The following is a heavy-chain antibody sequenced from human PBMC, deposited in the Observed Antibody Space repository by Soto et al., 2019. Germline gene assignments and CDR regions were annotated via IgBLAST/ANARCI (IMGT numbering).Heavy chain of an antibody. J-gene: IGHJ5*02. CDR3: AKDKVLPATIYGGAYNCFDP. V-gene: IGHV1-2*02. CDR2: INPNSGAT. CDR1: GYTFTDFF. Sequence: ASVKVSCKAYGYTFTDFFLHWLRQAPGQGLEWMGWINPNSGATNYAQKFQGRVTMTRDTSVNTAYMELSRLRSDDTAVYYCAKDKVLPATIYGGAYNCFDPWGQGTLVTVSS. D-gene: IGHD5-12*01.